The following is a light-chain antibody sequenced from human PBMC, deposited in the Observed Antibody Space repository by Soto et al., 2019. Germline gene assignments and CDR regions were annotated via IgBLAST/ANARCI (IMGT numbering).Light chain of an antibody. J-gene: IGKJ1*01. CDR1: RTVSNR. CDR2: GAS. V-gene: IGKV3-15*01. Sequence: EILMTQSPDTLSVSPGERVTLSCRASRTVSNRLAWYQHKPGQAPRLLISGASTGATGIPPRFRGSGSGTEFTLTVTSLQPEDFATYYCQQSYSTPWTFGQGTKVEIK. CDR3: QQSYSTPWT.